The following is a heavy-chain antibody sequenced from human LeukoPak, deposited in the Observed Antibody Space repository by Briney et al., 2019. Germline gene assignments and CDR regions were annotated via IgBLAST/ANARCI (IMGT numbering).Heavy chain of an antibody. CDR3: AKNGRLGYCSGGSCPLGYMDV. D-gene: IGHD2-15*01. V-gene: IGHV1-69*05. CDR2: IIPIFGTA. CDR1: GGTFSSYA. J-gene: IGHJ6*03. Sequence: SVKVSCKASGGTFSSYAISWVRQAPGQGLEWMGGIIPIFGTANYAQKSQGRVTITTDESTSTAYMELSSLRSEDTAVYYCAKNGRLGYCSGGSCPLGYMDVWGKGTTVTVSS.